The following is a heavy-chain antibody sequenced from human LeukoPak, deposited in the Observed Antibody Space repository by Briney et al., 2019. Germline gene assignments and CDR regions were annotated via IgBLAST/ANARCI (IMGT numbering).Heavy chain of an antibody. Sequence: PSETLSLTCTVSGGSISSSTYYWGWIRQPPGKGLEWIGSIYYSGNTYYNPSLKSRVTISVDTSKNQFSLKLSSVTAADTAVYYCARQWFYWGQETLVTVSS. CDR2: IYYSGNT. J-gene: IGHJ4*02. CDR3: ARQWFY. CDR1: GGSISSSTYY. D-gene: IGHD3-22*01. V-gene: IGHV4-39*01.